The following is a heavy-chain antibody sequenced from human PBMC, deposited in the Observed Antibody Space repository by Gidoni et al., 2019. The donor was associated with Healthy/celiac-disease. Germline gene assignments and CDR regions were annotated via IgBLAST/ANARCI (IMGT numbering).Heavy chain of an antibody. D-gene: IGHD4-17*01. V-gene: IGHV3-9*01. CDR1: GFTLEYYA. CDR3: AKESGFSTVTTSDWYFDL. J-gene: IGHJ2*01. CDR2: ISWNSGSI. Sequence: EVQLVESGGGLVQPGRSLRLSCAASGFTLEYYARHWVRQAPGKGLEWVSGISWNSGSIGYADSVKGRFTISRDNAKNSLYLQMNSLRAEDTALYYCAKESGFSTVTTSDWYFDLWGRGTLVTVSS.